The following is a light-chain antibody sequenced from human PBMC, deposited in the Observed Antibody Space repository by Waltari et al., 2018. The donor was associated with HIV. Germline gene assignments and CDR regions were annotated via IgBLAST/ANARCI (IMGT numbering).Light chain of an antibody. CDR3: QQYYSYPPLT. Sequence: AIRMTQSPSSFSASTGDRVTITCRASQGISSYLAWYQQKPGKAPKLLIYAASTLQSGVPSRFSGSGSGTDFTLTISCLQSEEFATYYCQQYYSYPPLTFGGGTKVEIK. V-gene: IGKV1-8*01. J-gene: IGKJ4*01. CDR2: AAS. CDR1: QGISSY.